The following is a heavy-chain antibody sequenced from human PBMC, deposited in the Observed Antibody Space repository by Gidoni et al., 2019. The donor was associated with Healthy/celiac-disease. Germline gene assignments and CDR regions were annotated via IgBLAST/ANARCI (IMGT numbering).Heavy chain of an antibody. J-gene: IGHJ3*02. Sequence: EVQLVESGGGLVQPGGSLRLSCAASGFTVSSNYMTWVRQAPGKGLEWVSVIYSGGSTYYADSVKGRFTISRDNSKNTLYLQMNSLRAEDTAVYYCARPYSSSSRGGDAFDIWGQGTMVTVSS. CDR2: IYSGGST. CDR3: ARPYSSSSRGGDAFDI. CDR1: GFTVSSNY. V-gene: IGHV3-66*02. D-gene: IGHD6-6*01.